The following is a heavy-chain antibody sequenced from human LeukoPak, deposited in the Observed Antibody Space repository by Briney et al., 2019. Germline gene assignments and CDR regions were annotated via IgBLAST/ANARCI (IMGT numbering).Heavy chain of an antibody. J-gene: IGHJ5*02. CDR2: IYSSGST. CDR1: DGSISSDTYY. CDR3: ARDRENYYGSGELSWFDP. D-gene: IGHD3-10*01. V-gene: IGHV4-39*07. Sequence: SETLSLTCTVSDGSISSDTYYWGWIRQPPGKGLEWIGSIYSSGSTYYNPSLKGRVTVSVDKSKNQFSLKLSSVTAADTAVYYCARDRENYYGSGELSWFDPWGQGTLVTVSS.